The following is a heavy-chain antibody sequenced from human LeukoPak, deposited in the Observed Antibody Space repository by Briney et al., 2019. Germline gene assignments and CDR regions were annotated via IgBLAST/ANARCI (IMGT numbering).Heavy chain of an antibody. Sequence: GGSLRLSCAASGFTFSSYGMHWVRQAPGKGLEWVAVISYDGSNKYYADSVRGRFTISRDNSKNTLYLQMNSLRAEDTAVYYCARDFDYWGQGTLVTVSS. J-gene: IGHJ4*02. CDR1: GFTFSSYG. CDR2: ISYDGSNK. V-gene: IGHV3-30*03. CDR3: ARDFDY.